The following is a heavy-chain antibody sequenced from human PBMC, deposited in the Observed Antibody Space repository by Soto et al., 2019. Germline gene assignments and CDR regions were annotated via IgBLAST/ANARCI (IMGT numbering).Heavy chain of an antibody. CDR1: FSNYW. V-gene: IGHV3-74*01. CDR3: AKDLTWNQADY. D-gene: IGHD1-1*01. Sequence: FSNYWMHWVRQTPGTGLVWVSRISNDGSITNYADSVKGRFTISRDNAKNTLYLQMNSLRAEDTAVYYCAKDLTWNQADYWGQGALFTVSS. J-gene: IGHJ4*02. CDR2: ISNDGSIT.